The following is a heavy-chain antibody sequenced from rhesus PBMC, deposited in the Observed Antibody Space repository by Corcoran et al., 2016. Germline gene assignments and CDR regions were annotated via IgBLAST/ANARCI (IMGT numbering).Heavy chain of an antibody. CDR1: GASIRDNYY. D-gene: IGHD3-28*01. V-gene: IGHV4-106*01. CDR3: ARDHLMGSGYYEDRFDV. CDR2: VYAINGGI. Sequence: QVQLQESGPGLVKPSETLSLTCAVSGASIRDNYYWTWVRPPPGKGLEWFGRVYAINGGIDYNPSLTSRVTISRDTSKSQFSLIVNSVTAADTAVYYCARDHLMGSGYYEDRFDVWGPGVLVTVSS. J-gene: IGHJ5-1*01.